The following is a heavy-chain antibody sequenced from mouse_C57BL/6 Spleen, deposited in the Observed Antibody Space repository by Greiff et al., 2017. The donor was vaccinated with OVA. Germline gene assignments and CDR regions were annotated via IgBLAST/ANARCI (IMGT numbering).Heavy chain of an antibody. CDR3: ARSNGSSLYYYAMDY. J-gene: IGHJ4*01. Sequence: VKLQQSGAELARPGASVKMSCKASGYTFTSYTMHWVKQRPGQGLEWIGYINPSSGYTKYNQKFKDKATLTADKSSSTAYMQLSSLTSEDSAVYYCARSNGSSLYYYAMDYWGQGTSVTVSS. CDR2: INPSSGYT. CDR1: GYTFTSYT. D-gene: IGHD1-1*01. V-gene: IGHV1-4*01.